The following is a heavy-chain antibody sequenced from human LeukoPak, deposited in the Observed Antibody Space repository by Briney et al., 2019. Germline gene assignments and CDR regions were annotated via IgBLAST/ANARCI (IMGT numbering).Heavy chain of an antibody. Sequence: SVKVSCKASGGTFSSYAISWVRQAPGQGLEWMGGIIPIFGTANYAQKFQGRVTITADESTSTAYMELSSLRSEDTAVYYCAREGRGDYVWGSYRQGNNYFDYWGQGTLVTVSS. CDR1: GGTFSSYA. D-gene: IGHD3-16*02. CDR2: IIPIFGTA. V-gene: IGHV1-69*01. CDR3: AREGRGDYVWGSYRQGNNYFDY. J-gene: IGHJ4*02.